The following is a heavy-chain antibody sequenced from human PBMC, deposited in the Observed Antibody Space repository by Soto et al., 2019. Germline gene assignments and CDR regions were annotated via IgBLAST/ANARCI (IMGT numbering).Heavy chain of an antibody. CDR3: AKGGSGWFKNYYFDY. D-gene: IGHD6-19*01. Sequence: GGSLRLSCAASGFTFSSYAMSWVRQAPGKGLEWASAISGSGGSTYYADSVKGRFTISRDNSKNTLYLQMNSLRAEDTAVYYCAKGGSGWFKNYYFDYWGQGTLVTVSS. CDR1: GFTFSSYA. CDR2: ISGSGGST. J-gene: IGHJ4*02. V-gene: IGHV3-23*01.